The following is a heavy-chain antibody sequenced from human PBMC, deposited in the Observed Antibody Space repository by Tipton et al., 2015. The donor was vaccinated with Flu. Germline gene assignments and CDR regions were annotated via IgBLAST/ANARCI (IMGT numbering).Heavy chain of an antibody. D-gene: IGHD6-13*01. CDR3: ARESLAAAGSFDY. CDR1: GGSIGSYY. V-gene: IGHV4-59*01. CDR2: IYYSGST. J-gene: IGHJ4*02. Sequence: TLSLTCTVSGGSIGSYYWSWIRQPPGKGLEWIGYIYYSGSTNYNPSLKSRVTISVDTSKNQFSLKLSSVTAADTAVYYCARESLAAAGSFDYWGQGTLVTVSS.